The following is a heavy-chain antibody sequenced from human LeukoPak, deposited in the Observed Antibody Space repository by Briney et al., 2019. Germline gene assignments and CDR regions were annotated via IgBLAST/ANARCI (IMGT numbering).Heavy chain of an antibody. J-gene: IGHJ1*01. D-gene: IGHD4-17*01. Sequence: GGSLRLSCAASGFTFSSYGMSWVRQAPGKGLEWVSAISGSGGSTYYADSVKGRFTISRDSSKNTLYLQMNSLRAEDTAVYYCAKESYGDRQYFQHWGQGTLVTVSS. CDR2: ISGSGGST. CDR3: AKESYGDRQYFQH. V-gene: IGHV3-23*01. CDR1: GFTFSSYG.